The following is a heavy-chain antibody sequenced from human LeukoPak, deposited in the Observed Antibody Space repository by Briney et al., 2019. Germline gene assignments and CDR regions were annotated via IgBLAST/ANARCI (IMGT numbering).Heavy chain of an antibody. V-gene: IGHV4-34*01. CDR1: XGSFSGYY. J-gene: IGHJ4*02. D-gene: IGHD2-15*01. CDR3: ARGLSVSLDIVVVVAATGPYYFDY. Sequence: ETLSLTCAVYXGSFSGYYWSWIRQPPGKGLEWIGEINHSGSTNYNPSLKSRVTISVDTSKNQFSLKLSSVTAADTAVYYCARGLSVSLDIVVVVAATGPYYFDYWGQGTLVTVSS. CDR2: INHSGST.